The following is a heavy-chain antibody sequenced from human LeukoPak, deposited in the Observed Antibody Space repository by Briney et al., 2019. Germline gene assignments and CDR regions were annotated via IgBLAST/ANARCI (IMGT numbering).Heavy chain of an antibody. J-gene: IGHJ4*02. CDR3: FREYSAGDY. V-gene: IGHV1-2*02. D-gene: IGHD2/OR15-2a*01. CDR1: GYTFTGYY. CDR2: INPDRGDT. Sequence: APVKVSCKTSGYTFTGYYMHWVRQAPGQGLEWMGWINPDRGDTHYGQNFQGRATLTTDTSISTAYMEVNILRSDDTAVYYCFREYSAGDYWGQGTLVTVSS.